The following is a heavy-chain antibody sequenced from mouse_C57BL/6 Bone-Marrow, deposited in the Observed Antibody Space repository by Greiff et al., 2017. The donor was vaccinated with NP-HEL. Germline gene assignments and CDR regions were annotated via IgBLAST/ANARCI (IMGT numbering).Heavy chain of an antibody. CDR3: ARRGGYYWFAY. Sequence: QVQLQQPGAELVKPGASVKLSCKASGYTFTSYWMHWVKQRPGQGLEWIGMIHPNSGSTNYNEKFKSKATLTVDKSSSTAYMQLSSLTSEDSAVYYCARRGGYYWFAYWGQGTLVTVSA. V-gene: IGHV1-64*01. CDR1: GYTFTSYW. CDR2: IHPNSGST. J-gene: IGHJ3*01. D-gene: IGHD2-3*01.